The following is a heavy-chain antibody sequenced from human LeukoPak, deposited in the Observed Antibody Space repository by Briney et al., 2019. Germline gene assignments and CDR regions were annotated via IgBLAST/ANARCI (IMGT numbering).Heavy chain of an antibody. CDR2: IYYSGST. V-gene: IGHV4-39*01. CDR1: GGSISSSSYY. D-gene: IGHD3-10*01. CDR3: ARRRTYGGEYY. Sequence: PSETLSLTCTVSGGSISSSSYYWGWIRQPPGKGLEWIGGIYYSGSTYYNPSLKSRVTISVDTSKNQFSQKLSSVTAADTAVYCCARRRTYGGEYYWGQGTLVTVSS. J-gene: IGHJ4*02.